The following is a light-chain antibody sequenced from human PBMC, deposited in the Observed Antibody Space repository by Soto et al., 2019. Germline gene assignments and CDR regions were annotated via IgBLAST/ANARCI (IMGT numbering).Light chain of an antibody. Sequence: QSVLTQPASVSGSPGQSITISCTGTSGDVGGYNYVSWYQQQSGKAPKLMIHEVSNRPSGVSSRFSGSKSGNTASLTISGLQAEDEADYYCSSYTSSRAYVFGIGTKVTVL. CDR1: SGDVGGYNY. CDR2: EVS. CDR3: SSYTSSRAYV. V-gene: IGLV2-14*01. J-gene: IGLJ1*01.